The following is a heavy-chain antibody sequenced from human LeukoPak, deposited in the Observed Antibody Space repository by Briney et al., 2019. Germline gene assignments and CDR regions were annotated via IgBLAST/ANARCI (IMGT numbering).Heavy chain of an antibody. J-gene: IGHJ4*02. Sequence: SETLSLTCTVSGGSISSYYWSWIRQPPGKGLEWIGYIYYSGSTNYNPSLKSRVTISVDTPKNQFSLKLSSVTAADTAVYYCAREGSIAVAGTVWGQGTLVTVSS. V-gene: IGHV4-59*01. CDR3: AREGSIAVAGTV. CDR2: IYYSGST. CDR1: GGSISSYY. D-gene: IGHD6-19*01.